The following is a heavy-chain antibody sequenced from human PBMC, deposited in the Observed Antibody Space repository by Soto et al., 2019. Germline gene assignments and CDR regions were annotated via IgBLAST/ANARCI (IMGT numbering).Heavy chain of an antibody. CDR3: AGTYYYGSGNFDY. V-gene: IGHV4-39*01. Sequence: QLLESGPGLVQPSETLSLTCTVSGGSVSSSSYYWGWIRQPPGKGLEWIGSIYYSGSTYYNPSLKSRVTISVDTSKNQFSRKLSSVTAADTAVYYCAGTYYYGSGNFDYWGQGTLVTVSS. J-gene: IGHJ4*02. CDR2: IYYSGST. D-gene: IGHD3-10*01. CDR1: GGSVSSSSYY.